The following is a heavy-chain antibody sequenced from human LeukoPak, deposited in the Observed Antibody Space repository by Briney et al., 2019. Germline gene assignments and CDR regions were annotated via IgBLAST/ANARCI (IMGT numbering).Heavy chain of an antibody. V-gene: IGHV3-7*04. J-gene: IGHJ4*02. Sequence: GGSLRLSCTASGFTFSRYWMTWVRQAPGKGLEWVANIKEDGSAKYYVDSMKGRFTISRDNAKNSLYLQINSLRAEDTAVYYCARDSPGYGGRSYWGQGTLVTVSS. CDR2: IKEDGSAK. D-gene: IGHD5-12*01. CDR3: ARDSPGYGGRSY. CDR1: GFTFSRYW.